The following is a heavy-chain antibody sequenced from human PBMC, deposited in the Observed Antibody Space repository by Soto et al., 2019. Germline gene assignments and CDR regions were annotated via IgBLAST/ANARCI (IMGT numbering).Heavy chain of an antibody. J-gene: IGHJ4*02. CDR2: IFSNDEK. V-gene: IGHV2-26*01. Sequence: QVTLKESGPVLVKPTEPLTLTCTVSGFSLSNARMGVSWIRQPPGKALEWLAHIFSNDEKSYSTSLKSRLTFSKDTSKRQVVPTRTNMGPVDTATYYCARILLGFDWLIWHYFDYWGQGTLVTASS. CDR3: ARILLGFDWLIWHYFDY. CDR1: GFSLSNARMG. D-gene: IGHD3-9*01.